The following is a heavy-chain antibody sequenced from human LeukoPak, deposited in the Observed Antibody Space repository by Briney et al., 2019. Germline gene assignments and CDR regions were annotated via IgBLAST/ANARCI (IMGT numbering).Heavy chain of an antibody. J-gene: IGHJ3*02. Sequence: SETLSLTCTVSGGSISSYYWSWIRQPAGKGLEWIGRIYTSGSTNYNPSLKSRVTMSVDTSKNQFSLKLSSVTAADTAVYYCARDTNYYDSSGYLSAFDIWGQGTMVTVSS. V-gene: IGHV4-4*07. CDR1: GGSISSYY. CDR2: IYTSGST. D-gene: IGHD3-22*01. CDR3: ARDTNYYDSSGYLSAFDI.